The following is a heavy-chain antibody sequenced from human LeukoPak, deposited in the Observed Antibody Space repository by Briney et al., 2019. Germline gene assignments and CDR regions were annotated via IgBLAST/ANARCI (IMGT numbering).Heavy chain of an antibody. CDR1: GFTFSRYS. J-gene: IGHJ4*02. V-gene: IGHV3-21*01. CDR3: ARISDFGEFDY. D-gene: IGHD3-10*01. CDR2: ISGSSTYI. Sequence: GGSLRLSCAASGFTFSRYSMNWVRQAPGRGLEWVSSISGSSTYIYYADSVKGRFTISRDNAKNSLYLQMNSLRAEDTAVYYCARISDFGEFDYWGQGTLVTVSS.